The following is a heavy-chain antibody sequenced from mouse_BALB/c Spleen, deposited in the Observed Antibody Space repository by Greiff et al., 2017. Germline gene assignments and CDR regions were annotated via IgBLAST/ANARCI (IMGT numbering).Heavy chain of an antibody. V-gene: IGHV3-6*02. CDR2: ISYDGSN. Sequence: EVQLQESGPGLVKPSQSLSLTCSVTGYSITSGYYWNWIRQFPGNKLEWMGYISYDGSNNYNPSLKNRISITRDTSKNQFFLKLNSVTTEDTATYYCAREARAYAMDYWGQGTSVTVSS. D-gene: IGHD3-1*01. J-gene: IGHJ4*01. CDR3: AREARAYAMDY. CDR1: GYSITSGYY.